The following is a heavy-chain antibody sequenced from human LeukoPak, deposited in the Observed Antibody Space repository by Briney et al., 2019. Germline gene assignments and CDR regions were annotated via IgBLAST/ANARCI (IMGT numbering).Heavy chain of an antibody. CDR2: IYHSGGT. D-gene: IGHD3-3*01. Sequence: SSQTLSLTCAVSGGSISSGGYSWSWIRQPPGKGLEWIGYIYHSGGTYYNPSLWSRVTISVDRSKNQFSLKLSSVTAADTAVYYCARQPANVLRFLPVDAFDIWGQGTMVTVSS. CDR3: ARQPANVLRFLPVDAFDI. CDR1: GGSISSGGYS. V-gene: IGHV4-30-2*01. J-gene: IGHJ3*02.